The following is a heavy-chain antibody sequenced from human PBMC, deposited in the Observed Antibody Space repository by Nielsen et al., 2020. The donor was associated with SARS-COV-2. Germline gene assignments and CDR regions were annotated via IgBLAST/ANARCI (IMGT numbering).Heavy chain of an antibody. Sequence: GESLKISCAASGFTFSDYAMAWVRQAPGKGLEWVSAIRTSGGTTYYADSVKGRCTISRDNSKNTLYLQMNSLRAEDTGLYYCATDGQAFEYWGRGTLVSVSS. CDR2: IRTSGGTT. J-gene: IGHJ4*02. CDR3: ATDGQAFEY. V-gene: IGHV3-23*01. D-gene: IGHD4-17*01. CDR1: GFTFSDYA.